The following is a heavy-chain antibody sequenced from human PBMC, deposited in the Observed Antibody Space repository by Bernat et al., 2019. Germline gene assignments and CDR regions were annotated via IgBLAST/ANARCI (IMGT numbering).Heavy chain of an antibody. CDR2: ISYDGSNK. J-gene: IGHJ4*02. D-gene: IGHD3-3*01. V-gene: IGHV3-30-3*01. CDR1: GFTFSSYA. Sequence: QVQLVESGGGVVQPGRSLRLSCEVSGFTFSSYAMHWVRQAPGKGLEWVAVISYDGSNKYYADSGKGRFTISRDNSKNTLYLQMNSLRAEDTAVYYCARGIGYYDFWSGYYPLDYWGQGTLVTVSS. CDR3: ARGIGYYDFWSGYYPLDY.